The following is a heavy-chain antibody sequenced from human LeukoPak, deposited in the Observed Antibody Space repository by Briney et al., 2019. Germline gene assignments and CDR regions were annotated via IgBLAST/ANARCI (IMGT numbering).Heavy chain of an antibody. D-gene: IGHD3-3*01. Sequence: GGSLRLSCAASGFTFSNAWMSWVRQAPGKGLEWVGRIKSKTDGGTTDYAAPVKGRFTISRDDSKNTLYLQMNSLKTEDTAVYYCTGIIRFLEWLLSDYWGQRTLVTVSS. CDR3: TGIIRFLEWLLSDY. CDR2: IKSKTDGGTT. V-gene: IGHV3-15*01. J-gene: IGHJ4*02. CDR1: GFTFSNAW.